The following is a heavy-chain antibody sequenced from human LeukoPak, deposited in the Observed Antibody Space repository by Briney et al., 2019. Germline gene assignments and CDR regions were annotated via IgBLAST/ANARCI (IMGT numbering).Heavy chain of an antibody. Sequence: PGGSLRLSCAASGFTFSSYGMHWVRQAPGKGLEWVAVIWYDGSNKYYADSVKGRFTISRDNSKNTLYLQMNSLRAEDTAVYYCARDLKLSGSYYRIHEINDYWGQGTLVTVSS. D-gene: IGHD1-26*01. CDR3: ARDLKLSGSYYRIHEINDY. J-gene: IGHJ4*02. CDR1: GFTFSSYG. V-gene: IGHV3-33*01. CDR2: IWYDGSNK.